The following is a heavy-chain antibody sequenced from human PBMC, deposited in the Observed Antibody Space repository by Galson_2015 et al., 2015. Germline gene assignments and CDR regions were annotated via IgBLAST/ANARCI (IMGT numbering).Heavy chain of an antibody. Sequence: SETLSLTCAVSGGSISSSNWWSWVRQPPGKGLEWIGEIYHSGSTNYNPSLKSRVTISVDKSKNQFSLKLSSVTAADTAVYYCARDQDCSVGSCPYDGWGQGTLVTVSS. CDR3: ARDQDCSVGSCPYDG. V-gene: IGHV4-4*02. CDR2: IYHSGST. D-gene: IGHD2-15*01. J-gene: IGHJ4*02. CDR1: GGSISSSNW.